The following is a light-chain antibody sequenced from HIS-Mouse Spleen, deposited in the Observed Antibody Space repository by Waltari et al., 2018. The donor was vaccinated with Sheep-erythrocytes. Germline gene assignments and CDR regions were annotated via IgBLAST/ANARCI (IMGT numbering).Light chain of an antibody. CDR2: DAS. Sequence: EIVLTQSPDTLSLSPGERATLSCRASQSVSSYLDWYQQKPGQAPRPLIYDASNRATGIPARFSGSGSGTDFTLTISSLEPEDFAVYYCQQRSNWLTFGGGTKVEIK. V-gene: IGKV3-11*01. CDR3: QQRSNWLT. J-gene: IGKJ4*01. CDR1: QSVSSY.